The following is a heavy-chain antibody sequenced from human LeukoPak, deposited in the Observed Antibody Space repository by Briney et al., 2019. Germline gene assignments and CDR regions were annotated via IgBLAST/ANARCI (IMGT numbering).Heavy chain of an antibody. D-gene: IGHD2-15*01. Sequence: ASVKVSRKASGGTFRSYAISWVRQAPGQGLEWMGRIIPILGIANYAQKFQGRVTITADKSTSTAYMELSSLRSEDTAVYYCARIGYCSGGSCYYYFDYWGQGTLVTVSS. CDR3: ARIGYCSGGSCYYYFDY. CDR2: IIPILGIA. V-gene: IGHV1-69*04. J-gene: IGHJ4*02. CDR1: GGTFRSYA.